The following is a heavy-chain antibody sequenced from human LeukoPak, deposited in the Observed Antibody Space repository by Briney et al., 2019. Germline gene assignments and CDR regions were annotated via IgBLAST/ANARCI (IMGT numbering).Heavy chain of an antibody. CDR2: IIPIFGTA. J-gene: IGHJ4*02. V-gene: IGHV1-69*01. D-gene: IGHD3-10*01. Sequence: SVKVSCKASGGTFSSYAISWVRQAPGQGLEWMGGIIPIFGTANYAQKFQGRVTITADESTSTAYMELSSLRSEDTAVYYCARALNSYYYGSGSFQYYFDYWGQGTLVTVSS. CDR1: GGTFSSYA. CDR3: ARALNSYYYGSGSFQYYFDY.